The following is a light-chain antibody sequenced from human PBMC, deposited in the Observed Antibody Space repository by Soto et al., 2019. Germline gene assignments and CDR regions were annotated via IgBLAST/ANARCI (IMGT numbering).Light chain of an antibody. J-gene: IGLJ2*01. CDR1: GSDVGGYNY. CDR3: SSYTSASTPLV. Sequence: QSALTQPASVSGSPGQSITISCTGIGSDVGGYNYVSWYQQHPGKAPKVMIYDVSNRPSGVSNRFSGSKSGNTASLTISGLQAEDEADYSCSSYTSASTPLVFGGGTKLTVL. CDR2: DVS. V-gene: IGLV2-14*01.